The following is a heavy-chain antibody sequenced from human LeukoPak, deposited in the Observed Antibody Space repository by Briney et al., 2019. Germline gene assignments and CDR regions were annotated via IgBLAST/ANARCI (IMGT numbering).Heavy chain of an antibody. Sequence: ASVKVSCKASGGTFSSYAISWVRQAPGQGLEWMGGIIPIFGTANYAQRFQGRVTITADESTSTAYMELSSLRSEDTAVHYCARVRRWLQFPHPFDYWGQGTLVTVSS. J-gene: IGHJ4*02. V-gene: IGHV1-69*01. CDR2: IIPIFGTA. CDR1: GGTFSSYA. CDR3: ARVRRWLQFPHPFDY. D-gene: IGHD5-24*01.